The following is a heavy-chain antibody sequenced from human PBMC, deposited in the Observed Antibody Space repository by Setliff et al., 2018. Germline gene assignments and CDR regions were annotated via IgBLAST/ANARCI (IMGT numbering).Heavy chain of an antibody. Sequence: LKISCRGSGYTFSDYWIGWVRQMPGKGLEWMGIIYPGDSDTRYSPSFQGQVTFSTDKSISTAYLQWSSLKASGTATYYCARVVGADGIGIDYWGQGTVVTVSS. J-gene: IGHJ4*02. CDR3: ARVVGADGIGIDY. CDR1: GYTFSDYW. D-gene: IGHD2-15*01. CDR2: IYPGDSDT. V-gene: IGHV5-51*01.